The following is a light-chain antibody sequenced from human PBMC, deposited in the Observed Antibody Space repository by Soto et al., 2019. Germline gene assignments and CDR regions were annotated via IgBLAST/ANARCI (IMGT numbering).Light chain of an antibody. CDR1: SSYFGGHNY. Sequence: QSVLTKPASVTGSPGQSLTVSCTETSSYFGGHNYVSWFQQHPGQAPKLLIYEVTTRPSGVSTRFSGSKSGNTASLTISGLQAEDEADYHCSSYSSSGTLFVFGTGTKVNVL. V-gene: IGLV2-14*01. J-gene: IGLJ1*01. CDR2: EVT. CDR3: SSYSSSGTLFV.